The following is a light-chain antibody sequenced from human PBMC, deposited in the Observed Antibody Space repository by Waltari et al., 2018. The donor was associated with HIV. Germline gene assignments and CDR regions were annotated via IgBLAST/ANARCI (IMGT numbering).Light chain of an antibody. V-gene: IGLV3-10*01. J-gene: IGLJ2*01. CDR3: YSTDSSGNPL. Sequence: SYELTQPPSVSVSPGQTARITCSGDALPQKYAFWYQQKAGHAPVLVIYEDSKLPSGIPERFSGSSSGTMATLTISGAQVEDEADYYCYSTDSSGNPLFGGGTKLTVL. CDR2: EDS. CDR1: ALPQKY.